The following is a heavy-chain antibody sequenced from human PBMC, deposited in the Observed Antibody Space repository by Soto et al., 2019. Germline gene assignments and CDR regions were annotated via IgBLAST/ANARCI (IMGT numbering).Heavy chain of an antibody. CDR3: VRDGTKTLRDWFDP. D-gene: IGHD1-1*01. J-gene: IGHJ5*02. V-gene: IGHV4-4*07. CDR2: IYATGTT. Sequence: SETLSLTCTVSGASISGFYWSWIRKSAGKGLEWIGRIYATGTTDYNPSLKSRTMMSVDTSKKQFSLKLRSVTAADTAVYYCVRDGTKTLRDWFDPWGQGISVTVSS. CDR1: GASISGFY.